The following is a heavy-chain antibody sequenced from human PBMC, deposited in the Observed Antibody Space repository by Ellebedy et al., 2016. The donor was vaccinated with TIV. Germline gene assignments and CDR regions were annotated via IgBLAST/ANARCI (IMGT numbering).Heavy chain of an antibody. CDR1: GFSFTSYW. D-gene: IGHD5-24*01. CDR3: ARGVEMATIYFDF. V-gene: IGHV5-51*01. Sequence: KVSCKGLGFSFTSYWIAWVRQMPGKGLEWMGIIYPGDSDTRYSPSFQGQVTISADKSITTAYLQWSSLKASDTAMYYCARGVEMATIYFDFWGQGTLVTVSS. CDR2: IYPGDSDT. J-gene: IGHJ4*02.